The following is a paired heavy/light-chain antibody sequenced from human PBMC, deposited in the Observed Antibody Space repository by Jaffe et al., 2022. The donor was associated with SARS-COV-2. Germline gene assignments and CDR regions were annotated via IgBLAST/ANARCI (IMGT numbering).Heavy chain of an antibody. CDR3: AGHGGSRGGWLQNIDY. CDR2: VYPGNSST. V-gene: IGHV5-51*01. D-gene: IGHD5-12*01. J-gene: IGHJ4*02. CDR1: GYNFVNYW. Sequence: EVQLVQSGAEVKKPGESLKISCKGSGYNFVNYWIGWVRQTPGRGLEWMGIVYPGNSSTRYSPSFQGQVTISADKSINTANLQWSTLKASDTAIYYCAGHGGSRGGWLQNIDYWGQGTLVTVSS.
Light chain of an antibody. CDR1: QSVGTY. CDR3: QQRFTWPLT. Sequence: DIVLTQSPATLSLSPGERATLSCRASQSVGTYLAWHQQKPGQAPRLLIYDVSNRATGIPARFSGSGSGTDFTLTISNLQPEDFAVYFCQQRFTWPLTFGGGTKVEIK. J-gene: IGKJ4*01. V-gene: IGKV3-11*01. CDR2: DVS.